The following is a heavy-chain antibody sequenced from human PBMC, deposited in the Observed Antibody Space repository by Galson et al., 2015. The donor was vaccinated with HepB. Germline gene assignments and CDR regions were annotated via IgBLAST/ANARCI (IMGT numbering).Heavy chain of an antibody. Sequence: SLRLSCASSGFTFGDYVVNWFRQAPGKGLEWIGFIRRNTYGATTEYAASLKGRFSISRDDSKNIAHLQMNSLQTEDTAVYFCAREAAGLGGYFDYWGRGTLVTVSS. D-gene: IGHD6-13*01. CDR1: GFTFGDYV. J-gene: IGHJ4*02. CDR3: AREAAGLGGYFDY. CDR2: IRRNTYGATT. V-gene: IGHV3-49*03.